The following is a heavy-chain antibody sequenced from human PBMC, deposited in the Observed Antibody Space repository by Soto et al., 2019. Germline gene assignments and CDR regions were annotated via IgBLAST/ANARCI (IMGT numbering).Heavy chain of an antibody. V-gene: IGHV4-4*07. CDR1: GGAISGYY. CDR3: ARGQRFSDSFDP. J-gene: IGHJ5*02. D-gene: IGHD3-3*01. CDR2: IYSSGST. Sequence: QVQLQESGPGLVKPSETLSLSCTVSGGAISGYYWTWIRQPAGKGLEWIGRIYSSGSTKYNPSLQSRVTVSLDTSKNQFSLRLTSVTAADTAGYYCARGQRFSDSFDPWGQGTLVTVSS.